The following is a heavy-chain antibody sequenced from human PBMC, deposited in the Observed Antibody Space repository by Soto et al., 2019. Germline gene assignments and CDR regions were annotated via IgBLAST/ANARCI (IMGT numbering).Heavy chain of an antibody. J-gene: IGHJ4*02. V-gene: IGHV4-30-4*01. Sequence: SETLSLTCSVSGDSISNLDYFWAWIRQPPGQALEYIGYIYKSATTYYNPDTSKNQFSLQLNSVTPEDTAVYYCARSSHYGGNYYDSSGFDYWGQGTLVTVSS. D-gene: IGHD3-22*01. CDR3: ARSSHYGGNYYDSSGFDY. CDR2: IYKSATT. CDR1: GDSISNLDYF.